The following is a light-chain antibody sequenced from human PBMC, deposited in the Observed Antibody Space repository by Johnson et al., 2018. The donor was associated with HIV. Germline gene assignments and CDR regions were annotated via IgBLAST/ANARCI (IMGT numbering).Light chain of an antibody. V-gene: IGLV1-51*01. Sequence: QAVLTQPPSVSAAPGQKVTISCSGSSSNIGNNYVSWYQQMPGTAPKLLIYDNNKRPSGIPARFSGSKSGPSATLDLTGLQPGDEADYYCGTWDTSLSASYVFGTGTKVTVL. CDR1: SSNIGNNY. CDR2: DNN. CDR3: GTWDTSLSASYV. J-gene: IGLJ1*01.